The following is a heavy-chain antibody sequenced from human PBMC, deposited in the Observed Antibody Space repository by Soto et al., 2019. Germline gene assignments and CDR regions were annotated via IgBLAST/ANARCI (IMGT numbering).Heavy chain of an antibody. Sequence: SQTLSLTCAISGDSVSSNSAAWNWIRQSPSRGLEWLGRTYYRSKWYNDYAVSVKSRIAINPDTSKNQFSLQLNSVTPEDTAVYYCASEVAYYDFWSGYYRYYGMDVWGQGTTVTVSS. J-gene: IGHJ6*02. CDR1: GDSVSSNSAA. D-gene: IGHD3-3*01. CDR2: TYYRSKWYN. CDR3: ASEVAYYDFWSGYYRYYGMDV. V-gene: IGHV6-1*01.